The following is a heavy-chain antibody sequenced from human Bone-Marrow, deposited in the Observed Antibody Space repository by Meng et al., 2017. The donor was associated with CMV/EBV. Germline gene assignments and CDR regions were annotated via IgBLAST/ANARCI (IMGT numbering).Heavy chain of an antibody. D-gene: IGHD3-10*01. J-gene: IGHJ4*02. Sequence: ASVKVSCKASGYTFTGYYMHWVRQAPGQGLEWMGWINPNSGGTNYAQKFQGRVTITTDESTSTAYMELSSLRSEDTAVYYCARGRHPFGELFYFDYWGQGTLVTVSS. V-gene: IGHV1-2*02. CDR3: ARGRHPFGELFYFDY. CDR2: INPNSGGT. CDR1: GYTFTGYY.